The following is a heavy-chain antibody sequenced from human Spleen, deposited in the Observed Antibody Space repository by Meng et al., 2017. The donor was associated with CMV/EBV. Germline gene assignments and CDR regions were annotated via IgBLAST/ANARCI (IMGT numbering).Heavy chain of an antibody. CDR2: IWYDGSNK. J-gene: IGHJ4*02. D-gene: IGHD1-1*01. V-gene: IGHV3-33*01. Sequence: GGSLRLSCPASGFTFSSYAMHWVRQAPGKGLDWVAVIWYDGSNKYYADSVKGRFTISRDNAKNSLYLQMNSLRAEDTAVYYCARESDGGTTFDYWGQGTLVTVSS. CDR3: ARESDGGTTFDY. CDR1: GFTFSSYA.